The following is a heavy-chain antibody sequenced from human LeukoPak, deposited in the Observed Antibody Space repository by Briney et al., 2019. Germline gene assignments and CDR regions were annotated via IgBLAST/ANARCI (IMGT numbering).Heavy chain of an antibody. Sequence: ASVKVSCKASGFTFTSSAMQWVRQARGQRLEWIGWIVVGSGNTNYAQKFQERVTITRDMSTSTAYMELSSLRSEDTAVYYCAAVPYCGGDCYGTWGQGTLVTVSS. D-gene: IGHD2-21*02. V-gene: IGHV1-58*02. CDR2: IVVGSGNT. J-gene: IGHJ5*02. CDR3: AAVPYCGGDCYGT. CDR1: GFTFTSSA.